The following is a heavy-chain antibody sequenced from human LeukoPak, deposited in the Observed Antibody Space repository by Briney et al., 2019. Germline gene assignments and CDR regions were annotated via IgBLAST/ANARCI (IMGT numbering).Heavy chain of an antibody. V-gene: IGHV4-59*08. J-gene: IGHJ5*02. CDR2: ISYSGST. CDR1: GGSISPYY. Sequence: PSETLSLTCAVSGGSISPYYWGWVRQPPGTELEWIGCISYSGSTNYRPSLKSRVTFSVDTSKNQFSLRLSSVTASDTAVYYCARGAALGIAARRVLETWGQGALVTVSS. CDR3: ARGAALGIAARRVLET. D-gene: IGHD6-6*01.